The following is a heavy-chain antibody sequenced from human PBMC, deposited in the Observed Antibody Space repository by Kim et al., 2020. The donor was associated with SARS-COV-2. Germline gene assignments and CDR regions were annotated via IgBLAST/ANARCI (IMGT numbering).Heavy chain of an antibody. Sequence: GGSLRLSCAASGFTFSSYGMHWVRQAPGKGLEWVAVISYDGSNKYYADSVKGRFTISRDNSKNTLYLQMNSLRAEDTAVYYCAKVGGGSGYDHSSGWYVLYYYYGMDVWGQGTTVTVSS. CDR1: GFTFSSYG. CDR3: AKVGGGSGYDHSSGWYVLYYYYGMDV. D-gene: IGHD6-19*01. J-gene: IGHJ6*02. CDR2: ISYDGSNK. V-gene: IGHV3-30*18.